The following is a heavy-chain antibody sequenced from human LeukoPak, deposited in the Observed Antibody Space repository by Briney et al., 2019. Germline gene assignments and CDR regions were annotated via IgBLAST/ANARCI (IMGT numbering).Heavy chain of an antibody. Sequence: GESLKISCKGSGYRFTNYWIGWVRQMPGKGLEWMGGIYPADSDTRYNPSFQGQVTISADRSFSTAYLQWSSLKASDTAMYYCARLLSHGYGPNRYFDYWGQGNLVTVSS. CDR1: GYRFTNYW. J-gene: IGHJ4*02. D-gene: IGHD5-18*01. CDR3: ARLLSHGYGPNRYFDY. V-gene: IGHV5-51*01. CDR2: IYPADSDT.